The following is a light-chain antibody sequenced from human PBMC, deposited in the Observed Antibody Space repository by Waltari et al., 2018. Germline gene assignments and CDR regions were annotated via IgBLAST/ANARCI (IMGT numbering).Light chain of an antibody. Sequence: QSVLTQPPSASGTPGQRVTISCSGSSSNIGTNYIYWYQQLPVTAPKLLIFRNDQRPSGVPDRFSASTSGTSASRAISGLRSEDEADYYCASWGDGLSGPSVVFGGGTKLTVL. CDR1: SSNIGTNY. CDR2: RND. CDR3: ASWGDGLSGPSVV. J-gene: IGLJ2*01. V-gene: IGLV1-47*01.